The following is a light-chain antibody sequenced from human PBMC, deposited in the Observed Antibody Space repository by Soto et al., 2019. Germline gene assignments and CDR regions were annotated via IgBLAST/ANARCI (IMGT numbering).Light chain of an antibody. Sequence: QSALTQPRSVSGSPGQSVTISCTGTSSDVGGYNYVSWYQQHPGKAPKLMIYDVSKRPSGVPDRFSGSKSGNTASLTISGLQAEDEADYYCCSYEGSLDVFGPGTKLTVL. V-gene: IGLV2-11*01. CDR2: DVS. CDR1: SSDVGGYNY. J-gene: IGLJ1*01. CDR3: CSYEGSLDV.